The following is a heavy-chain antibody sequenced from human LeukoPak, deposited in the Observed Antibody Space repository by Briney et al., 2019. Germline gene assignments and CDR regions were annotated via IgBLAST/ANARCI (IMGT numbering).Heavy chain of an antibody. J-gene: IGHJ4*02. Sequence: PGGSLRLSCAASGFTFSSYSFNWVRQAPGKGLEWVSSITTTSSYIWYADSGKGRFTISRDNAQNSLYLQMNSLRVEDTAVYYCVRELSGSGNVYYFDHWGQGTLVTVSS. CDR2: ITTTSSYI. D-gene: IGHD6-19*01. CDR1: GFTFSSYS. CDR3: VRELSGSGNVYYFDH. V-gene: IGHV3-21*01.